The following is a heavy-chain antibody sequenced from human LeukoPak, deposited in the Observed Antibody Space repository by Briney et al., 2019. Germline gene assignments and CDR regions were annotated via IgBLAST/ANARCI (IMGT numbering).Heavy chain of an antibody. CDR2: ITRSNYI. D-gene: IGHD3-22*01. CDR3: AGYASSGRRDASDI. CDR1: GFTFSSYS. Sequence: GGSLRLSCAASGFTFSSYSMNWVRQAPGKGLEWVSSITRSNYIYYADSVKGRFTISRDNAKNSLYLQMNSLRAEDTAVYYCAGYASSGRRDASDIWGQGTMVTVSS. J-gene: IGHJ3*02. V-gene: IGHV3-21*06.